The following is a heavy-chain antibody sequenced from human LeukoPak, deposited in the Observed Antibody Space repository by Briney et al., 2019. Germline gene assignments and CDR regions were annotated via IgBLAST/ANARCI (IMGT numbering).Heavy chain of an antibody. Sequence: GGSLRLSCAASGFTLRTYDMNWVRQAPGRGLEWVSYISSRGSSIYYADSVKGRFTISRDDAMNSLYLQMNSLRAEDTAVYYCGRDPRYGYSGAFDIWGQGTMVTVSS. D-gene: IGHD5-18*01. V-gene: IGHV3-48*01. CDR2: ISSRGSSI. J-gene: IGHJ3*02. CDR3: GRDPRYGYSGAFDI. CDR1: GFTLRTYD.